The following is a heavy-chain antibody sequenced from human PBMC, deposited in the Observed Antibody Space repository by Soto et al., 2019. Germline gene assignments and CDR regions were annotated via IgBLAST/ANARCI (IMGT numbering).Heavy chain of an antibody. Sequence: QVQLQESGPGLVKPSETLSLTCTVSGGSISSYYWSWIRQPAGKGLEWIGRIYTSGSTNYNPSLKSRVTMSVDTSKNQFSLKLSSVTAADTAVYYWARAHYSSGWNYFDYWGQGTLVTVSS. CDR3: ARAHYSSGWNYFDY. J-gene: IGHJ4*02. D-gene: IGHD6-19*01. CDR2: IYTSGST. V-gene: IGHV4-4*07. CDR1: GGSISSYY.